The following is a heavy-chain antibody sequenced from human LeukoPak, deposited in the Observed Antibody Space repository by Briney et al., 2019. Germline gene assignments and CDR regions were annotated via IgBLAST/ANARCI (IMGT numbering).Heavy chain of an antibody. Sequence: SETLSLTCTVSGGSISSYYWSWIRQPPGKGLEYIGCIYYTGSTNYSPSLRSRVTISVDTSKNQFSLKLSSVTAADTAVYYCARRPTACAFDIWGQGTMVTVSS. CDR1: GGSISSYY. CDR2: IYYTGST. CDR3: ARRPTACAFDI. D-gene: IGHD1-1*01. V-gene: IGHV4-59*08. J-gene: IGHJ3*02.